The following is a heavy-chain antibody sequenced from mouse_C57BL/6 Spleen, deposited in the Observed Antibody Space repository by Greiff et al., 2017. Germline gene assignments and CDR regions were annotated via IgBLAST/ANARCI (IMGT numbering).Heavy chain of an antibody. Sequence: VQLQQPGPELVKPGASVKMSCKASGYTFTDYNMHCVKQSHGQSLEWIGYINPYNGGTSYNQKFKGKDTLTVNESSSTADMGLRSLTSEDSAVYYCARDYYGSSYEGFADWGQGTLVTVSA. D-gene: IGHD1-1*01. CDR2: INPYNGGT. J-gene: IGHJ3*01. V-gene: IGHV1-22*01. CDR1: GYTFTDYN. CDR3: ARDYYGSSYEGFAD.